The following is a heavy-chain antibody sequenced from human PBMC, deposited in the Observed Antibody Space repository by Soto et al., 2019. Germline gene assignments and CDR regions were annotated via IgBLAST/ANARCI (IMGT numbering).Heavy chain of an antibody. CDR3: ARDRRCCSSTSCYNWFDP. Sequence: SVKVSCKASGGTFSSYAISWVRQAPGQGLEWMGGIIPIFGTANYAQKFQGRVTITADKSTSTAYMELSSLRSEDTAVYYCARDRRCCSSTSCYNWFDPWGQGTLVTVSS. CDR1: GGTFSSYA. J-gene: IGHJ5*02. V-gene: IGHV1-69*06. D-gene: IGHD2-2*01. CDR2: IIPIFGTA.